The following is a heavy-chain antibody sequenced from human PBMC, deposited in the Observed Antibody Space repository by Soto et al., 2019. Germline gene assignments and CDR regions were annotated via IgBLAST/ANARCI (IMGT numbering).Heavy chain of an antibody. CDR3: ARGLGVYIWGSYPPGPYFDY. V-gene: IGHV4-31*03. Sequence: SETLSLTCTVSGGSISSGGYYWSWIRQHPGKGLEWIGYIYYSGSTYYNPSLKSRVTISVDTSKDQFSLKLSSVTAADTVVYYCARGLGVYIWGSYPPGPYFDYWGQGTLVTVSS. J-gene: IGHJ4*02. D-gene: IGHD3-16*02. CDR2: IYYSGST. CDR1: GGSISSGGYY.